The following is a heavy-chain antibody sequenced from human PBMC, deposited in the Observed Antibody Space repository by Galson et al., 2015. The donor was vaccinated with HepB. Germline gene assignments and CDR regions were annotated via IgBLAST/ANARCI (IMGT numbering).Heavy chain of an antibody. V-gene: IGHV3-30*18. CDR1: GFTFSSYG. CDR2: ISYDGSNK. Sequence: SLRLSCAASGFTFSSYGMHWVRQAPGKGLEWVAVISYDGSNKYYADSVKGRFTISRDNSKNTLYLQMNSLRAEDTAVYYCAKGRGWDSSGWYGGVDYWGQGTLVTVSS. D-gene: IGHD6-19*01. J-gene: IGHJ4*02. CDR3: AKGRGWDSSGWYGGVDY.